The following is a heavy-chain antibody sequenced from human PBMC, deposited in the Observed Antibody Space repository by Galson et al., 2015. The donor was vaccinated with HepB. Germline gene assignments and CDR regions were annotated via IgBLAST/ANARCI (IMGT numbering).Heavy chain of an antibody. V-gene: IGHV3-30*18. Sequence: SLRLSCAASGFTFRSYAMHWVRQAPGKGLEWVAVISNDGSKEYYVDSVKGRFTISRDNSKNTLYLQMDSLRTEDTAVYYCAKDGSHLPPPWELQYYFDYWGQGTLVTVSS. J-gene: IGHJ4*02. CDR1: GFTFRSYA. CDR3: AKDGSHLPPPWELQYYFDY. CDR2: ISNDGSKE. D-gene: IGHD4-11*01.